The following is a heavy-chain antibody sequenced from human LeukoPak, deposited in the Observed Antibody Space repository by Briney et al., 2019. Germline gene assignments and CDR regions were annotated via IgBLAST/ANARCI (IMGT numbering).Heavy chain of an antibody. J-gene: IGHJ4*02. D-gene: IGHD3-22*01. Sequence: SETLSLTCAVSGGSISSGGYSWSWIRQPPGKGLEWIGYIYHSGSTYYNPSLKSRVTISVDRSKNQFSLKLSSVTAADTAVYYCARGEDYYDSSGFDYWGQGTLVTVSS. CDR2: IYHSGST. CDR1: GGSISSGGYS. V-gene: IGHV4-30-2*01. CDR3: ARGEDYYDSSGFDY.